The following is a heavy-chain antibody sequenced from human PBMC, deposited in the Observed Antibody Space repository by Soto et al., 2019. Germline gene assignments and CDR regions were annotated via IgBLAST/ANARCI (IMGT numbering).Heavy chain of an antibody. Sequence: LETLSLTCSVSSGSMYSYFWSWIRQPPGKGLEWIGYVYYGGSANYNPSLKSRVTFSVDTSKNEVSLKLTSVTAADTAVYYCARADRKWLGRWGQGILVTVSS. CDR2: VYYGGSA. V-gene: IGHV4-59*01. CDR1: SGSMYSYF. J-gene: IGHJ5*02. CDR3: ARADRKWLGR.